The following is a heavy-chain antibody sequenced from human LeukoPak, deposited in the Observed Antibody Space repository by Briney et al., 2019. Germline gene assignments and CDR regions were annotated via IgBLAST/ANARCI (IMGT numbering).Heavy chain of an antibody. J-gene: IGHJ4*02. D-gene: IGHD3-22*01. V-gene: IGHV3-11*04. Sequence: GGSLRLTCAASGFTFRKHYMSWIRQAPGRGPEWVAYIGASGSTRYYRDSVNGRFTISRDNAKNLLYLQMNNLRAEDTAVYYCARDRADDDSSGYIYRDFAYWGQGNLVTVSS. CDR2: IGASGSTR. CDR3: ARDRADDDSSGYIYRDFAY. CDR1: GFTFRKHY.